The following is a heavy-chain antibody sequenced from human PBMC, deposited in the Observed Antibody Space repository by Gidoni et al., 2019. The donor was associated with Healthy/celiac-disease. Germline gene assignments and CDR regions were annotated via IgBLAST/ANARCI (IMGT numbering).Heavy chain of an antibody. CDR2: ISGSGGST. CDR3: AKFNGPAVGATTPIDY. V-gene: IGHV3-23*01. J-gene: IGHJ4*02. D-gene: IGHD1-26*01. Sequence: EVQLLESGGGLVQPGGSLRLSCAASGVTFSRHAMSWVRQAPGKGLEWVSAISGSGGSTYYADSVKGRFTISRDNSKNTLYLQMNSLRAEDTAVYYCAKFNGPAVGATTPIDYWGQGTLVTVSS. CDR1: GVTFSRHA.